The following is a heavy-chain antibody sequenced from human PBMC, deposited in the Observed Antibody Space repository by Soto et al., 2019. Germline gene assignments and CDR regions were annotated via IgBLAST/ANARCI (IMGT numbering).Heavy chain of an antibody. V-gene: IGHV5-51*01. D-gene: IGHD6-19*01. J-gene: IGHJ6*02. CDR1: GYSFTSYW. CDR3: ARQRPSSGYDYYYFGMDV. Sequence: GESLKISCKGSGYSFTSYWIGWVRQMPGKGLEWMGIIYPGDSDTRYSPSFQGQVTISADKSISTAYLRWSSLKASDTAMYYCARQRPSSGYDYYYFGMDVWGQGTTVTVYS. CDR2: IYPGDSDT.